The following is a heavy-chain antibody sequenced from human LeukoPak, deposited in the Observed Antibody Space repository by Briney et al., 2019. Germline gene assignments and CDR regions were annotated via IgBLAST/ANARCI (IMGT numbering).Heavy chain of an antibody. CDR2: IYYSGST. CDR1: GGSISSGGYY. CDR3: ARSGSYGGPFDY. J-gene: IGHJ4*02. D-gene: IGHD1-26*01. V-gene: IGHV4-31*03. Sequence: SETLSLTCTVSGGSISSGGYYWSWIRQHPGKGLEWIGYIYYSGSTYYNPSLKSRVTISVDTSKNQFSLKLSSVTAADTAVYYCARSGSYGGPFDYWGQGTLVTVSS.